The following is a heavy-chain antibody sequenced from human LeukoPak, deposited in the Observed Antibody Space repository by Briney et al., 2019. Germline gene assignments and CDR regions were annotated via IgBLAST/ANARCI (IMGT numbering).Heavy chain of an antibody. CDR1: GFTFDDYG. CDR2: INWNGGST. J-gene: IGHJ4*02. D-gene: IGHD5-12*01. V-gene: IGHV3-20*04. Sequence: PGGSLRLSCAASGFTFDDYGVSWVRQAPGKGLEWVSCINWNGGSTGYADSVKGRFTIFRDNAKNSLYLQMNSLRAEDTALYYCARYISDAHTFDYWGQGTLVTVSS. CDR3: ARYISDAHTFDY.